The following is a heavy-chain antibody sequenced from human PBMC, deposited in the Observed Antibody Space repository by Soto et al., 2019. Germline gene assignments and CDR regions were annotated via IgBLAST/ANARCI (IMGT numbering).Heavy chain of an antibody. Sequence: QITLNESGPTLVKPTQTLTLTCTFSGFSLSTSGMGVGWIRQSPGKALECLALIYWDDDKRYSPSLKSRLTITKDTSKNQVVLTMTNMDPVDTATYYCTHYRLSFFPRYWGQGTLVTVSS. CDR3: THYRLSFFPRY. D-gene: IGHD2-2*01. J-gene: IGHJ4*02. CDR1: GFSLSTSGMG. CDR2: IYWDDDK. V-gene: IGHV2-5*02.